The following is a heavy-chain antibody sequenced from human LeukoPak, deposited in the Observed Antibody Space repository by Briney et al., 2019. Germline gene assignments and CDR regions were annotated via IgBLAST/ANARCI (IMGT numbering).Heavy chain of an antibody. CDR3: ARSSYSSSWYTQSFLSDYYMDV. V-gene: IGHV3-21*01. D-gene: IGHD6-13*01. J-gene: IGHJ6*03. CDR2: ISSSSSYI. CDR1: GFTFSSYS. Sequence: GGSLRLSCAASGFTFSSYSMNWVRQAPGKGLEWVSSISSSSSYIYYADSVKGRFTISRDNAKDSLYLQMNSLRAEDTAVYYCARSSYSSSWYTQSFLSDYYMDVWGKGTTVTVSS.